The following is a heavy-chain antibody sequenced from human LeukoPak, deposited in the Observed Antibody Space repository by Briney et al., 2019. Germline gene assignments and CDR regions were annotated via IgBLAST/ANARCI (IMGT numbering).Heavy chain of an antibody. Sequence: SETLSLTCAVSGGSISSGGYSWSWIRQPPGKGLEWIGYIYHSGSTYYNPSLKSRVTISVGRSKNQFSLKLSSVTAADTAVYYCARVRYCSSTSCYRRDAYFDYWGQGTLVTVPS. CDR2: IYHSGST. CDR1: GGSISSGGYS. D-gene: IGHD2-2*02. J-gene: IGHJ4*02. V-gene: IGHV4-30-2*01. CDR3: ARVRYCSSTSCYRRDAYFDY.